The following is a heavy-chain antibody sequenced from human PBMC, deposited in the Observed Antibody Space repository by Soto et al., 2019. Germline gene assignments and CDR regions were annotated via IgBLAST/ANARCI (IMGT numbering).Heavy chain of an antibody. CDR1: GGSFSGYY. D-gene: IGHD3-16*01. V-gene: IGHV4-34*01. J-gene: IGHJ6*02. Sequence: SQTLALTCAVYGGSFSGYYWSWILQPPGKGLEWIGEINHSGSTNYNPSLKSRVTISVDTSKNQFSLTLSSVTAADTAVYYSARGRLGLYYYYYGMDVWGQGTAVTVSS. CDR2: INHSGST. CDR3: ARGRLGLYYYYYGMDV.